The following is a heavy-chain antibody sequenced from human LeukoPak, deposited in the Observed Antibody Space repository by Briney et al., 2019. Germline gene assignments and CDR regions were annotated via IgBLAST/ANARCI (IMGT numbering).Heavy chain of an antibody. J-gene: IGHJ5*02. CDR3: ARRFRGVIVNWFDP. CDR2: IYHSGST. Sequence: SETLSLTCTVSGGSISNSSYYWGWIRQPPGKGLEWIGSIYHSGSTYYNPSLKSRVTISVDTSKNQFSLKLSSVTAADTAVYYCARRFRGVIVNWFDPWGQGTLVTVSS. D-gene: IGHD3-10*01. V-gene: IGHV4-39*01. CDR1: GGSISNSSYY.